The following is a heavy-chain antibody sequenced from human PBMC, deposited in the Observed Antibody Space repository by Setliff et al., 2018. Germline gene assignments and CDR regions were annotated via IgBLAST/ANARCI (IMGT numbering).Heavy chain of an antibody. CDR2: IYHSGST. CDR3: ARQPEGGYYDSSGYYGMAPYYFDS. V-gene: IGHV4-38-2*01. CDR1: GYSISSGYY. D-gene: IGHD3-22*01. Sequence: PSETLSLTCAVSGYSISSGYYWGWSRQPPGKGLEWIGSIYHSGSTYYNPSLKSRVTISVDTSKNQFSLKLSSVTAADTAVYYCARQPEGGYYDSSGYYGMAPYYFDSWGQGTLVTVSS. J-gene: IGHJ4*02.